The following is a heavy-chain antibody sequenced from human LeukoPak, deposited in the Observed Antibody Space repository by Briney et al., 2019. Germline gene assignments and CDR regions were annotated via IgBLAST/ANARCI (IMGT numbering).Heavy chain of an antibody. V-gene: IGHV1-46*01. J-gene: IGHJ6*02. Sequence: ASVKVSCKASGYTFTSYYMHWVRQAPGQGLERMGIINPSGGSTSYAQKFQGRVTMTRDTSTSTVYMELSSLRSEDTAVYYCARARTFKYYDFWSGPLAGMDVWGQGTTVTVSS. CDR2: INPSGGST. CDR1: GYTFTSYY. D-gene: IGHD3-3*01. CDR3: ARARTFKYYDFWSGPLAGMDV.